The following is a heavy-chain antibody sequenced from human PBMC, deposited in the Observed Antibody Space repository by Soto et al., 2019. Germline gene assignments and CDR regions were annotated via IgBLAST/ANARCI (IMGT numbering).Heavy chain of an antibody. CDR3: AKDADSSSWYRVYYYYGMDV. V-gene: IGHV3-23*01. J-gene: IGHJ6*02. CDR1: GFTFSSYA. D-gene: IGHD6-13*01. CDR2: ISGSGGST. Sequence: EVQLLESGGGLVQPGGSLRLSCAASGFTFSSYAMSWVRQAPGKGLEWVSAISGSGGSTYYADSVKGRFTISRDNSKNTLYLQMNSLRAAHTAVYYCAKDADSSSWYRVYYYYGMDVWGQGTTVTVSS.